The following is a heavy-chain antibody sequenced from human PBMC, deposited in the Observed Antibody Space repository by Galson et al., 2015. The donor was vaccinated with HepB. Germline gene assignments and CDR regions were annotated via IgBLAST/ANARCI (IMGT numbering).Heavy chain of an antibody. CDR2: IKSKTDGGTT. V-gene: IGHV3-15*01. CDR3: TVYDPADAFDI. J-gene: IGHJ3*02. Sequence: SLRLSCAASGFTFSNAWMSWVRQAPGKGLEWVGRIKSKTDGGTTDYAAPVKGRFTISRDDSRNTLYLQMNSRKTEDTAVYYCTVYDPADAFDIWGQGTMVTVSS. D-gene: IGHD3-3*01. CDR1: GFTFSNAW.